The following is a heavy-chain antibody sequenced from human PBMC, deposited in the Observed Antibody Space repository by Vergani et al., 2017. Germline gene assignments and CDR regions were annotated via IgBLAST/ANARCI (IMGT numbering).Heavy chain of an antibody. CDR1: GFVFDEYA. V-gene: IGHV3-9*01. CDR3: ARSGFYYESGGYLAPLDD. Sequence: EVQLVTSGGGLVQPGGSLRLSCAASGFVFDEYALHWVRQSPGKGLEWVSGISWNRGKIAYADSVKGRFTISRDTAKKSLYLQMNSLRADDTALYYCARSGFYYESGGYLAPLDDWGQGSLVTVSS. CDR2: ISWNRGKI. J-gene: IGHJ4*02. D-gene: IGHD3-22*01.